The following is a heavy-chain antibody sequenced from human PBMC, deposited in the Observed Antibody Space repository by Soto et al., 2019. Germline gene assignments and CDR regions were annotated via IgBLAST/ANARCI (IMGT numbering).Heavy chain of an antibody. CDR2: IYTSGST. D-gene: IGHD6-13*01. CDR3: ASSPAYSSSWYPQFDP. V-gene: IGHV4-4*07. Sequence: PSETLSLTCTVSGGSISSYYWSWVRQPAGKGLEWIGRIYTSGSTNYNPSLKSRVTMSVDTSKNQFSLKLSSVTAADTAVYYCASSPAYSSSWYPQFDPWGQGTLVTVSS. J-gene: IGHJ5*02. CDR1: GGSISSYY.